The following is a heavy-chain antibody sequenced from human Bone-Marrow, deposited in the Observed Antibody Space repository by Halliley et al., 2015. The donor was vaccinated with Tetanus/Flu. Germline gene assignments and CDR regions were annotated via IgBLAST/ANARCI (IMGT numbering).Heavy chain of an antibody. J-gene: IGHJ6*02. CDR2: IGDSGGTT. Sequence: WVSAIGDSGGTTYYADAVKGRLTIARDNSKNTLYLQRNSLRAEDTAVYYCASPGTYYHDMVGGGQGTTVTVSS. CDR3: ASPGTYYHDMVG. V-gene: IGHV3-23*01.